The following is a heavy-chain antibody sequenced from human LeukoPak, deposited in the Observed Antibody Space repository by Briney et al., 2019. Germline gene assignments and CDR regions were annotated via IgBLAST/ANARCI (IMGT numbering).Heavy chain of an antibody. CDR1: GGSISSGGFS. CDR3: ARGTFYDNSGYYFSQYYFDY. D-gene: IGHD3-22*01. Sequence: SETLSLTCAVSGGSISSGGFSWSWIRQPPGKGLEWIGYVHHGRRTDYNPSLKSRVTISADRSKNYFSLKMSSVTAADTALYFCARGTFYDNSGYYFSQYYFDYWGQGIPVTVSS. CDR2: VHHGRRT. J-gene: IGHJ4*02. V-gene: IGHV4-30-2*01.